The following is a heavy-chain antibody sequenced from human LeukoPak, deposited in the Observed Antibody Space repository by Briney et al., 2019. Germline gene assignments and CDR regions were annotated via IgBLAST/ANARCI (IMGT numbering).Heavy chain of an antibody. CDR2: INHSGST. CDR1: GGSFSGYY. J-gene: IGHJ6*04. V-gene: IGHV4-34*01. CDR3: ARVRGGSGTRGYYYGMDV. Sequence: SETLSLTCAVYGGSFSGYYWSWIRQPPGKGLEWIGEINHSGSTNYNPSLKSRVTISVDSSKNQFSLKLSSVTAADTAVYYCARVRGGSGTRGYYYGMDVWGKGTTVTVSS. D-gene: IGHD3-10*01.